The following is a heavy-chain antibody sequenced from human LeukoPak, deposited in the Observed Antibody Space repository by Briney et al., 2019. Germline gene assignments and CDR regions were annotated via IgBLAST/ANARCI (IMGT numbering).Heavy chain of an antibody. Sequence: GASVKVSCKASGYTFTSYGISWVRQAPGQGLEWMGWISAYNGNTNYAQKLQGRVTMATDTSTSTAYMELRSLRSDDTAVYYCARTAYDFWSGWGAFDIWGQGTMVTVSS. V-gene: IGHV1-18*01. J-gene: IGHJ3*02. CDR2: ISAYNGNT. CDR3: ARTAYDFWSGWGAFDI. D-gene: IGHD3-3*01. CDR1: GYTFTSYG.